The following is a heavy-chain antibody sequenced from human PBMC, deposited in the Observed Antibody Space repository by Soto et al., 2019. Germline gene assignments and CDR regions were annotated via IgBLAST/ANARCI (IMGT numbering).Heavy chain of an antibody. V-gene: IGHV4-59*08. Sequence: TSETLSLTCTVSGGSISTYYWSWIRQPPGKGLEWIGYIYDSGSTDYNPSLKSRVTISVDTSKNQFSLKLSSVTAADTAVYYCARHGGRYCSGGTCYIYWHFDLWGRGTLVTVS. J-gene: IGHJ2*01. CDR3: ARHGGRYCSGGTCYIYWHFDL. CDR1: GGSISTYY. D-gene: IGHD2-15*01. CDR2: IYDSGST.